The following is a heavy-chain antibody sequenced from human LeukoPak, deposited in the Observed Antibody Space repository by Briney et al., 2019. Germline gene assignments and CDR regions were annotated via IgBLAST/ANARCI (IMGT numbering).Heavy chain of an antibody. V-gene: IGHV3-48*03. CDR2: ISSSGSRI. CDR1: GLTFSSYK. Sequence: GGSLRLSCADSGLTFSSYKMNWVRQAPGKGLEWVSYISSSGSRIYYADSVKGRFTISRDNAKKSLYLQMHSLRAEDTAVYYCARDSHKFDSSGYYPDAFDIWGQGTMVTVSS. J-gene: IGHJ3*02. CDR3: ARDSHKFDSSGYYPDAFDI. D-gene: IGHD3-22*01.